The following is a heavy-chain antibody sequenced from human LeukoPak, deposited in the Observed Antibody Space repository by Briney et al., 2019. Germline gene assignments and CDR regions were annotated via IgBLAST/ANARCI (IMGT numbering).Heavy chain of an antibody. J-gene: IGHJ1*01. CDR3: ASLSSGSAEYFQH. V-gene: IGHV1-69*04. D-gene: IGHD3-22*01. CDR1: GGTFSSYA. CDR2: IIPILGIA. Sequence: SVKVSCKASGGTFSSYAISWVRQAPGQGLEWMGRIIPILGIANYAQKFQGRVTITADKSTSTAYMELSSLRSEDTAVYYCASLSSGSAEYFQHWGQGTQVTVSS.